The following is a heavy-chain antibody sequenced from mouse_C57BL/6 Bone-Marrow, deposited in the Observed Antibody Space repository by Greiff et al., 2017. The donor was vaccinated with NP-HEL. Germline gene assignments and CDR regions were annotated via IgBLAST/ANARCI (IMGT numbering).Heavy chain of an antibody. CDR1: GYTFTSYD. V-gene: IGHV1-85*01. CDR2: IYPRDGST. Sequence: VQLQESGPELVKPGASVKLSCKASGYTFTSYDINWVKQRPGQGLEWIGWIYPRDGSTKYNEKFKGKATLTVDTSSSTAYMELHSLTSEDSAVYFCAMDSPFAYWGQGTLVTVSA. CDR3: AMDSPFAY. J-gene: IGHJ3*01. D-gene: IGHD3-3*01.